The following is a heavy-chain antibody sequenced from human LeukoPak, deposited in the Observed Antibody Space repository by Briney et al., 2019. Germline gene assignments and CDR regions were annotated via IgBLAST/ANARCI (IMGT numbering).Heavy chain of an antibody. V-gene: IGHV4-34*01. CDR1: GGSFSGYY. J-gene: IGHJ6*02. CDR3: ARVGGYFDWLLRGTYYYYGMDV. Sequence: SETLSLTCAVYGGSFSGYYWSWIRKPPGKGREWFGEINHSGSTNHNTSLKSRVTISVDTSQNQFSLKLSSVNGADTAVYYCARVGGYFDWLLRGTYYYYGMDVWGQGTTVSVSS. D-gene: IGHD3-9*01. CDR2: INHSGST.